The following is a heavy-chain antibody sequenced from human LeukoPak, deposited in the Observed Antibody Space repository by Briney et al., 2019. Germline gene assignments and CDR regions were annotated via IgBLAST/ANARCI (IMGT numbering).Heavy chain of an antibody. J-gene: IGHJ4*02. CDR3: AHSSYYDSSGYYTAFGY. V-gene: IGHV2-5*02. D-gene: IGHD3-22*01. Sequence: SGPTLVNPTQTLTLTCTFSGFSLSTSGVGVGWIRQPPGKALEWLALIYWDDDKRYSPSLKSRLTITKDTSKNQVVLTMTNMDPVDTATYYCAHSSYYDSSGYYTAFGYWGQGTLVTVSS. CDR1: GFSLSTSGVG. CDR2: IYWDDDK.